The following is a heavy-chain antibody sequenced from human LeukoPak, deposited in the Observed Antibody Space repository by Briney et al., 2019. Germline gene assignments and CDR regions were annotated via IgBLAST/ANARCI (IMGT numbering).Heavy chain of an antibody. CDR3: ARSRYDYTWGIDY. CDR2: ISSSSGYI. J-gene: IGHJ4*02. Sequence: PGGSLRLSCAASGFTFSSYSMNWVRQAPGKGLEWVSSISSSSGYIYYADSVKGRFTISRDNAKNTLYLQMNSLRDEDTAVFYCARSRYDYTWGIDYWGQGTLVTISS. V-gene: IGHV3-21*01. CDR1: GFTFSSYS. D-gene: IGHD3-16*01.